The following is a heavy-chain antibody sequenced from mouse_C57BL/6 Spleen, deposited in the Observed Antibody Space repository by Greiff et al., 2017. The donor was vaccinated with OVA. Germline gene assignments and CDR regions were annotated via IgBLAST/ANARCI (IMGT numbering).Heavy chain of an antibody. D-gene: IGHD2-3*01. J-gene: IGHJ1*03. CDR1: GYTFTSYW. CDR2: IDPSDSYT. V-gene: IGHV1-50*01. Sequence: QVQLKQPGAELVKPGASVKLSCKASGYTFTSYWMQWVKQRPGQGLEWIGEIDPSDSYTNYNQKFKGKATLTVDTSSSTAYMQLSSLTSEDSAVYYCARSDGDVWGTGTTVTVSS. CDR3: ARSDGDV.